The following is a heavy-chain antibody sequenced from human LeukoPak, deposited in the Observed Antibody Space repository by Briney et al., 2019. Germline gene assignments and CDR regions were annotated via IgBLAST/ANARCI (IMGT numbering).Heavy chain of an antibody. CDR1: GGSISSSSYY. Sequence: PSETLSLTCTVSGGSISSSSYYWGWIRQPPGKGLEWIGSIYYSGSTYYNPSLKTRVTISVDTSKNQFSLKLSSVTAADTAVYYCARTAMVIINWGQGTTVTVSS. CDR3: ARTAMVIIN. J-gene: IGHJ6*02. V-gene: IGHV4-39*01. CDR2: IYYSGST. D-gene: IGHD5-18*01.